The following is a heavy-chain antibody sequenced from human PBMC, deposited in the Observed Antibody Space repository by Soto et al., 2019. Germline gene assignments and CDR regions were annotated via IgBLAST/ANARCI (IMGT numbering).Heavy chain of an antibody. V-gene: IGHV4-61*01. J-gene: IGHJ6*02. CDR2: IYYSGST. CDR1: GGSVSSGSYY. CDR3: AREQVGATWPYGMDV. Sequence: GPWHPSETLSLTCTVSGGSVSSGSYYWSWIRQPPGKGLEWIGYIYYSGSTNYNPSLKSRVTISVDTSKNQFSLKLSSVTAADTAVYYCAREQVGATWPYGMDVWGQGTTVTV. D-gene: IGHD1-26*01.